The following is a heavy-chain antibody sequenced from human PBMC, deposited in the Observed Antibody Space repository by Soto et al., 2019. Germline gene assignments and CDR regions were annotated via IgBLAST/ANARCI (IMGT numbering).Heavy chain of an antibody. CDR1: GYRFTSYW. D-gene: IGHD3-22*01. J-gene: IGHJ4*02. V-gene: IGHV5-51*01. Sequence: PGESLKISCKGSGYRFTSYWIGWVRQMPGKGLEWMGIIYPGDSETRYSPTFQGQVTISADKSISTAYLQWSSLKASDTAMYYCARSSGGHLYYFEYWGQGTQVTVSS. CDR3: ARSSGGHLYYFEY. CDR2: IYPGDSET.